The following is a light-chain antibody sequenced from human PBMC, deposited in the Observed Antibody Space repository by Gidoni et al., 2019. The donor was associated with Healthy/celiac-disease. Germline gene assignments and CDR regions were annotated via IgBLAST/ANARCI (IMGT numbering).Light chain of an antibody. Sequence: ELVMTQSPVTLSVSPGERATLSCRASQSISSNLAWYQQKPGQPPRLLISGASTRATGIPARFSGSGSGTEFTLTISSLQSEDFAVYFCQQYNNWPLTFGGGTKVEIK. CDR1: QSISSN. CDR2: GAS. J-gene: IGKJ4*01. V-gene: IGKV3-15*01. CDR3: QQYNNWPLT.